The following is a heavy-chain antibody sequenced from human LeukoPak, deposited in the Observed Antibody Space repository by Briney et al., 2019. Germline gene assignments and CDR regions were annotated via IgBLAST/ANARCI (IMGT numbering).Heavy chain of an antibody. Sequence: ASVKVSCKASGGTFSSYAISWVRQAPGQGLEWMGRIIPIFGTANYAQKFQGRVTITTDGSTNTAYMELSSLRSEDTAVYYCARDREYHYDSSGYYDWGQGTLVTVSS. CDR1: GGTFSSYA. CDR2: IIPIFGTA. J-gene: IGHJ4*02. V-gene: IGHV1-69*05. CDR3: ARDREYHYDSSGYYD. D-gene: IGHD3-22*01.